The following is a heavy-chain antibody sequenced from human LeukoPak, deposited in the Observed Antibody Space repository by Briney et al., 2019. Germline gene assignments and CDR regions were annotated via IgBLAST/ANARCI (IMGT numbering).Heavy chain of an antibody. V-gene: IGHV3-53*01. CDR2: IYDGGRT. CDR1: GFIIRIYY. Sequence: GAPLLFSCASSGFIIRIYYITWVRQAAGKGLEWVSVIYDGGRTYYTDSVRGRSTISADNSMTTVSLQIDILKHEDTAFYSFATTALDSGKRSNFWGQGDLVTVSS. D-gene: IGHD3-10*01. J-gene: IGHJ4*02. CDR3: ATTALDSGKRSNF.